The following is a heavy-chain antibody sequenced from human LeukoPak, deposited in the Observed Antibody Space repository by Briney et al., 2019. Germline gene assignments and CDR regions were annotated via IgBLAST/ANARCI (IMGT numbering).Heavy chain of an antibody. CDR3: AREPDYGDYRSWFDP. V-gene: IGHV1-69*13. J-gene: IGHJ5*02. Sequence: ASVTVSCKASGYTFTSYDISWVRQAPGQGLEWMGGIIPIFGTANYAQKFQGRVTITADESTSTAYMELSSLRSEDTAVYYCAREPDYGDYRSWFDPWGQGTLVTVSS. CDR1: GYTFTSYD. CDR2: IIPIFGTA. D-gene: IGHD4-17*01.